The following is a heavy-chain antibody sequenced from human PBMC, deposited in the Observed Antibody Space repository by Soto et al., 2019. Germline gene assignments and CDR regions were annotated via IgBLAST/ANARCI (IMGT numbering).Heavy chain of an antibody. J-gene: IGHJ3*02. D-gene: IGHD4-17*01. CDR1: GYTFTSYG. V-gene: IGHV1-18*01. Sequence: ASVKVSCKASGYTFTSYGISWVRQAPGQGLEWMGWISAYNGNTNYAQKLQGRVTMTTDTSTSTAYMELRSLRSDDTAVYYCARGPQSRASDYDAFDSWGQGTMVTVSS. CDR3: ARGPQSRASDYDAFDS. CDR2: ISAYNGNT.